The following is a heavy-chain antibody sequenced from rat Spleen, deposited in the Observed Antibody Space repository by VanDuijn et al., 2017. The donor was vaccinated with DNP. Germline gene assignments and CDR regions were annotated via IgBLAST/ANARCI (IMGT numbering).Heavy chain of an antibody. CDR3: ARWTRYLDY. CDR2: ISYSGST. D-gene: IGHD1-7*01. J-gene: IGHJ2*01. CDR1: GYSITSNY. V-gene: IGHV3-1*01. Sequence: EVQLQESGSGLVKPSQSLSLTCSVTGYSITSNYWGWNRKFPGNKMDNIGHISYSGSTNYNPSLKSRISITRDISKNQFFRHLNSVTTEDTATYYCARWTRYLDYWGQGVMVTVSS.